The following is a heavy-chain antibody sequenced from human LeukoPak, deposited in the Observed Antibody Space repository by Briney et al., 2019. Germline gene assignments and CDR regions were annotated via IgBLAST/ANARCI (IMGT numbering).Heavy chain of an antibody. CDR2: IYSGGST. CDR3: ATATVVTPHY. CDR1: GFTVSSNY. D-gene: IGHD4-17*01. J-gene: IGHJ4*02. V-gene: IGHV3-66*01. Sequence: QTGGSLRLSCAASGFTVSSNYMSWVRQAPGKGLEWVSVIYSGGSTYYADSVKGRFTISRDNSKNTLYLQMNSLRAEDTAVYYCATATVVTPHYCGQGTLVTVSS.